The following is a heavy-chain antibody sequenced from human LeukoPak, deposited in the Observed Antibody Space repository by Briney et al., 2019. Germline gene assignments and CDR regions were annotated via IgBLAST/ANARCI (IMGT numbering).Heavy chain of an antibody. Sequence: ASVQFSCKAPGYTSTGYYMNWVRQAPGQGIQRMGRINPNRGGTDDAQKFQGRVTMTRDTSISTAYRELGRLRSDDTAVYYCAREVVWSGYYTYDYWGQGTLVTVSS. CDR2: INPNRGGT. J-gene: IGHJ4*02. D-gene: IGHD3-3*01. CDR1: GYTSTGYY. CDR3: AREVVWSGYYTYDY. V-gene: IGHV1-2*06.